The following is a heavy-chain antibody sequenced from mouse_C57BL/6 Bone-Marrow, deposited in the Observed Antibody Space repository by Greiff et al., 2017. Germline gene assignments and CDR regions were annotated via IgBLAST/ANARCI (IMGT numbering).Heavy chain of an antibody. D-gene: IGHD2-3*01. Sequence: VKLQQPGAELVKPGASVKVSCKASGYTFTSYWLHWVKQRPGQGLEWIGRIHPSASDTNYNQQFKGKATLTVDKSSSTAYMQLSSLTSEDSAVYYCAISPSDGYYVGWFAYWGQGTLVTVSA. CDR2: IHPSASDT. CDR3: AISPSDGYYVGWFAY. J-gene: IGHJ3*01. V-gene: IGHV1-74*01. CDR1: GYTFTSYW.